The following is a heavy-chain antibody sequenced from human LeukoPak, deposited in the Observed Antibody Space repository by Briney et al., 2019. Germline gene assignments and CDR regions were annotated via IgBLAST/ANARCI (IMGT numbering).Heavy chain of an antibody. CDR2: IDSSGNT. J-gene: IGHJ5*02. D-gene: IGHD2-8*01. CDR1: GGSISSGSYF. Sequence: SETLSLTCTVFGGSISSGSYFWSWIRQSAGRGLEWIGRIDSSGNTNYSPSLKSRVTMSLDTSKNQFSLKLSSVTAADTAVYYCAREALPNGVWRVGWFDPWGQGTLVTVFS. V-gene: IGHV4-61*02. CDR3: AREALPNGVWRVGWFDP.